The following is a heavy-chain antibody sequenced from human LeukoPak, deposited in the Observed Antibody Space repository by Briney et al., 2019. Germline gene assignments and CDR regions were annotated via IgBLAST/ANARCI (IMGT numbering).Heavy chain of an antibody. J-gene: IGHJ3*02. Sequence: GGSLRLTCAASGFTFSSYGMHWVRQAPGKGLEWVAFIRYDGSNKYYADSVKGRFTISRDNSKNTLYLQMDSLRAEDTAVYYCAKSRSGYYQLAFDIWGQGTMVTVSS. CDR2: IRYDGSNK. CDR3: AKSRSGYYQLAFDI. V-gene: IGHV3-30*02. D-gene: IGHD3-22*01. CDR1: GFTFSSYG.